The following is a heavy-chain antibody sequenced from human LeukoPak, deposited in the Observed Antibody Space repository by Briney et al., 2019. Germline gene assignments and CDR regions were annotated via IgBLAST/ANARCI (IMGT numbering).Heavy chain of an antibody. CDR1: GGSISSGDYY. CDR3: AREVKVGNTGYYFDY. V-gene: IGHV4-30-4*08. Sequence: SETLSLTCTVSGGSISSGDYYWSWIRQPPGKGLEWIGYIYYSGSTYYNPSLKSRVTISVDTSKNQFSLKLSSVTAADTAVYYCAREVKVGNTGYYFDYWGQGTLVTVSS. D-gene: IGHD2/OR15-2a*01. CDR2: IYYSGST. J-gene: IGHJ4*02.